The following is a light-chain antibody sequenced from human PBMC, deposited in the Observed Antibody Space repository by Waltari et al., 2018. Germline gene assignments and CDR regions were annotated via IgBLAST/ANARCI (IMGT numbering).Light chain of an antibody. CDR3: FSYAGSNNLV. J-gene: IGLJ2*01. Sequence: QSALTQPPSASGSPGQSVTISCTGTSSDVGAYNYVSWYQQHPDKAPQLMIFEVSPRPQGGPVRFSDSKSGTTASLTVSGLQAEDEADYYCFSYAGSNNLVFGGGTKLTVL. V-gene: IGLV2-8*01. CDR1: SSDVGAYNY. CDR2: EVS.